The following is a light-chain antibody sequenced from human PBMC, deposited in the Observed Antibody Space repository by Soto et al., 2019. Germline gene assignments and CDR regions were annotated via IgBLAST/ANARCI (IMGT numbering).Light chain of an antibody. CDR2: EVS. V-gene: IGLV2-14*01. CDR1: SSDVGGFRY. J-gene: IGLJ1*01. CDR3: SSYTSSDTPYV. Sequence: QSALTQPASVSGSPGQSITFSCTGTSSDVGGFRYVSWFQQHPGKAPKLIIYEVSNRPSGVFNRFSGSKSGNTASLTISGLQADDEADYYCSSYTSSDTPYVFGTGTKLTVL.